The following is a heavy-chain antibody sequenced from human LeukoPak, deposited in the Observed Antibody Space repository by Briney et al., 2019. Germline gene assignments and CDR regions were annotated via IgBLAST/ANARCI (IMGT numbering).Heavy chain of an antibody. Sequence: ASVKVSCKASGYTFTGYYMHWVRQAPGQGLEWMGWINPNSGGTNYAQKFQGRVTMTRDTSISTAYMELSRLRSDDTAVYYCARDPRVFPYYYDSSGYCWFDPWGQGTLVTVSS. D-gene: IGHD3-22*01. CDR2: INPNSGGT. V-gene: IGHV1-2*02. J-gene: IGHJ5*02. CDR1: GYTFTGYY. CDR3: ARDPRVFPYYYDSSGYCWFDP.